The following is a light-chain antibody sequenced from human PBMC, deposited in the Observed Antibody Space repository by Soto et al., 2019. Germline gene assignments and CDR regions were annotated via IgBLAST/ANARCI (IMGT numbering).Light chain of an antibody. J-gene: IGLJ2*01. CDR2: DVN. CDR1: SSDVG. V-gene: IGLV2-14*01. Sequence: QSALTQPASVSGSPGQSITISCTGTSSDVGVSWYQQHPGKVPKLIIYDVNNRPSGVSNRFSGSKSGNTASLTISGLQAEDEANYYCSSYTSSSTLFGGGTKLTVL. CDR3: SSYTSSSTL.